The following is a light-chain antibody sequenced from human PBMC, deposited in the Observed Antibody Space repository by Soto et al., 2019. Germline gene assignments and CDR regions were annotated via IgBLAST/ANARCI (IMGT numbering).Light chain of an antibody. V-gene: IGKV1-27*01. CDR2: AAS. CDR3: QKYTNVPA. J-gene: IGKJ4*01. Sequence: DIKMTQSPSSLSASVGDRVTITCRASQGISNYLAWYQQIPGKVPKLLISAASTLQSGVPSRFSGSGSGTDLTLTISSRQPEDVATYYCQKYTNVPAFGGGTKVEIK. CDR1: QGISNY.